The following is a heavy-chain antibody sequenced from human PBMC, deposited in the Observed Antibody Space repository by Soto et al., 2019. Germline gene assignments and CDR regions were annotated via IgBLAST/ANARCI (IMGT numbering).Heavy chain of an antibody. CDR3: ARPVLATNYFDY. CDR2: IWYDGSNK. V-gene: IGHV3-33*01. D-gene: IGHD2-15*01. J-gene: IGHJ4*02. Sequence: QVQLVESGGVVVQPGRSLRLSCAASGLTFSSYGIHWVRQAPGKGLEWVAVIWYDGSNKYYADSVKGRFTISRDNSKSTVYLQMNSMRAEDTAVYYCARPVLATNYFDYWGQGTLVTVSS. CDR1: GLTFSSYG.